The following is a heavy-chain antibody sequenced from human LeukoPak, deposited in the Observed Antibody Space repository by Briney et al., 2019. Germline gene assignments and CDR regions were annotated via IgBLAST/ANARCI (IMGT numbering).Heavy chain of an antibody. V-gene: IGHV1-2*02. Sequence: ASVKVSCKASGYTFTGYYIHWVRQAPGQGLEWMGWINPNSGGTTYAQKFQGRITMTRGTSISTAYMELTRRTSDDTAVYYCARDSGSSSWEYDYWGQGTLVTVSS. CDR3: ARDSGSSSWEYDY. D-gene: IGHD6-13*01. J-gene: IGHJ4*02. CDR1: GYTFTGYY. CDR2: INPNSGGT.